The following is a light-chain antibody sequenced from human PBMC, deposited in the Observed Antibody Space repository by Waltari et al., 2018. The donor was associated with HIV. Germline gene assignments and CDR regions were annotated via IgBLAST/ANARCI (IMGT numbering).Light chain of an antibody. V-gene: IGKV1-5*03. CDR2: KAS. CDR1: QTVYNW. CDR3: QQYYSYST. Sequence: DIPLTQSASTVSASVGDRITITCRASQTVYNWLAWYQQRPGKAPKLRIYKASTLESGVPPRFSGSGSGTEFTLTINGLQSDYFATYYCQQYYSYSTFGPGTKVDIK. J-gene: IGKJ3*01.